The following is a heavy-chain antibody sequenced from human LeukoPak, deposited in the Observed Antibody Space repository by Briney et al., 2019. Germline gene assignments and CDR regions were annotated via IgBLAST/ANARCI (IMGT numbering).Heavy chain of an antibody. Sequence: GGSLRLSCAASGFTFSDYYMSWIRQAPGKGLEWVSAISGSGGSTYYADSVKGRFTISRDNSKNTLYLQMNSLRAEDTAVYYCAKDDTAMGYFDYWGQGTLVTVSS. J-gene: IGHJ4*02. V-gene: IGHV3-23*01. CDR2: ISGSGGST. CDR3: AKDDTAMGYFDY. CDR1: GFTFSDYY. D-gene: IGHD5-18*01.